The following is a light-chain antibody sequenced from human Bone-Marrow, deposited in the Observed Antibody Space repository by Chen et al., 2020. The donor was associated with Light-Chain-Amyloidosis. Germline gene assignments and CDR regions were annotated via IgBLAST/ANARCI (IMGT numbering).Light chain of an antibody. CDR1: QSVTNNY. V-gene: IGKV3-20*01. J-gene: IGKJ4*01. CDR3: QQYGSPPLT. CDR2: SAS. Sequence: EIVLTQSPGTLSLSPGERATLSCRASQSVTNNYLAWYQQKPGQAPRLLIYSASYRATGIADRFSGSGSGTDFTLTINSLEPGDFAVFYCQQYGSPPLTFGGGTKVEIK.